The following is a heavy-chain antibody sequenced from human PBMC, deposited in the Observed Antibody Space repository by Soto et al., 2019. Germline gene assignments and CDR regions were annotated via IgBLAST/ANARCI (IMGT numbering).Heavy chain of an antibody. CDR1: GFTVSSNY. J-gene: IGHJ5*02. CDR3: ARSGIPYPNSFAP. CDR2: IXGGCRX. D-gene: IGHD2-21*01. Sequence: XGSLRLSCAASGFTVSSNYMSWVRQAPGNRLEWVSVIXGGCRXYCADSVKGRXXISRDNSTXTLYLQMNTHRAPDTAASYCARSGIPYPNSFAPWRKGTLVTVYS. V-gene: IGHV3-53*01.